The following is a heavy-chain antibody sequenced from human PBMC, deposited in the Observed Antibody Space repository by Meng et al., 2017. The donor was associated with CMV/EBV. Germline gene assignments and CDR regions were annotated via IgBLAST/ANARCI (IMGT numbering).Heavy chain of an antibody. CDR2: ISSSGSSI. Sequence: GESLKISCAASGFSFSDYYMSWIRQTPGKGLEWVSYISSSGSSIYYADSVKGRFTISRDNAKNSPYLQMNSLRAEDTAVYYCARERDIVPTIRLPSDYWGQGTLVTVSS. CDR3: ARERDIVPTIRLPSDY. CDR1: GFSFSDYY. D-gene: IGHD5-12*01. V-gene: IGHV3-11*01. J-gene: IGHJ4*02.